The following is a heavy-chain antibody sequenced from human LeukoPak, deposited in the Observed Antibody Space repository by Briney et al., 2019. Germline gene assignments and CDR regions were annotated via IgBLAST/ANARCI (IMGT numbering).Heavy chain of an antibody. J-gene: IGHJ4*02. Sequence: GGSLRLSCAASGFTFSSYSMNWVRQAPGKGLEWVPYISSSSSTIYYADSVKGRFTISRDNSKKTLFLQMNSLRAEDTAVYYCAAIYGSGSYFYYWGQGTLVTVSS. D-gene: IGHD3-10*01. CDR2: ISSSSSTI. CDR3: AAIYGSGSYFYY. V-gene: IGHV3-48*01. CDR1: GFTFSSYS.